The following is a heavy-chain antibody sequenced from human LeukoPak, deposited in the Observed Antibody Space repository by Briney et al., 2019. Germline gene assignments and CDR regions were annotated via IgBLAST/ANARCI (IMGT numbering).Heavy chain of an antibody. Sequence: GGSLRLSCAASGFTFSSYAMSWVRQAPGKGLERVSAISGSGGSTYYADSVKGRFTIPRDNSKNTLYLQMNSLRAEDTAVYYCAASATVTRAFDYWGQGTLVTVSS. CDR1: GFTFSSYA. D-gene: IGHD4-17*01. CDR3: AASATVTRAFDY. CDR2: ISGSGGST. V-gene: IGHV3-23*01. J-gene: IGHJ4*02.